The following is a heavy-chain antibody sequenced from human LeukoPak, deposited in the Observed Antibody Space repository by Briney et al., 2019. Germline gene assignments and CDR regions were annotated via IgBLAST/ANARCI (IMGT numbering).Heavy chain of an antibody. V-gene: IGHV4-59*01. Sequence: SETLSLTCTVSGGSISSYYWSWIRQPPGKGLEWIGYIYYCGRTNYNPTLKRRVTISVDTSKNQFSLKLSSVTAADTAVYYCARDFDYYDSSGYRLYYFDYWGQGALVTVSS. CDR2: IYYCGRT. J-gene: IGHJ4*02. CDR1: GGSISSYY. CDR3: ARDFDYYDSSGYRLYYFDY. D-gene: IGHD3-22*01.